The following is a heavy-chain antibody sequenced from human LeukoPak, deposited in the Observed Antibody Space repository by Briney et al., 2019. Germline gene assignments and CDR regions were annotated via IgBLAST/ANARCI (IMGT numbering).Heavy chain of an antibody. CDR2: ISSSGSSI. V-gene: IGHV3-11*01. J-gene: IGHJ3*02. CDR1: GFSFSDYY. Sequence: PGGSLRLSCAASGFSFSDYYMSWVRQAPGKGLEWVSYISSSGSSIYYADSVKGRFTISRDNTKNSLYLQMNSLRAEDTAVYYCARGYGGLGWLQFYCAFDIWGQGTMVTVSS. CDR3: ARGYGGLGWLQFYCAFDI. D-gene: IGHD5-24*01.